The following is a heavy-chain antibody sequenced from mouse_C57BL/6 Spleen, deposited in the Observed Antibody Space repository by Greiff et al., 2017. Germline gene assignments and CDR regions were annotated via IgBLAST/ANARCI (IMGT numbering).Heavy chain of an antibody. CDR2: INPSSGYT. D-gene: IGHD1-1*01. V-gene: IGHV1-4*01. CDR3: ARLITTVVATLDFDY. Sequence: VQLQQSGAELARPGASVKMSCKASGYTFTSYTMHWVKQRPGQGLEWIGYINPSSGYTKYNQKFKDKATLTADKSSSTAYMQLSSLTSEDSAVYYCARLITTVVATLDFDYWGQGTTLTVSS. CDR1: GYTFTSYT. J-gene: IGHJ2*01.